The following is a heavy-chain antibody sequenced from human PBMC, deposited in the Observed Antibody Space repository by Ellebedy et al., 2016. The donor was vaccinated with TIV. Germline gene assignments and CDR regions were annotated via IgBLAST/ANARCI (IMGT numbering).Heavy chain of an antibody. CDR1: GFTFSNAW. D-gene: IGHD4-17*01. J-gene: IGHJ4*02. CDR3: TTDSMMTTESAYPVDY. CDR2: SKSKTDGGTT. Sequence: GESLKISCAASGFTFSNAWMNWVRQAPGKGLEWVGRSKSKTDGGTTDYAAPVKGRFTVSRDDSKNTLYLQMNSLKIEDTAVYYCTTDSMMTTESAYPVDYWGQGTLVTVSS. V-gene: IGHV3-15*07.